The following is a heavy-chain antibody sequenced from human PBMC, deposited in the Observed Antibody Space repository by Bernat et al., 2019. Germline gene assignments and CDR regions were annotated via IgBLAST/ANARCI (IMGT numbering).Heavy chain of an antibody. D-gene: IGHD6-13*01. V-gene: IGHV3-21*01. CDR2: ISSSRSYI. CDR3: ETSHTQEGQQVVYYDDDGMDV. CDR1: GFTFSSYS. Sequence: EVQLVESGGGLVKPGRSLRLSCAASGFTFSSYSMHWVRQAPGKGLEWVASISSSRSYIYYADSVKGRFTISRDNAKNSLYLQMNSLRAEDTAVYYCETSHTQEGQQVVYYDDDGMDVWGQGTTVTVSS. J-gene: IGHJ6*02.